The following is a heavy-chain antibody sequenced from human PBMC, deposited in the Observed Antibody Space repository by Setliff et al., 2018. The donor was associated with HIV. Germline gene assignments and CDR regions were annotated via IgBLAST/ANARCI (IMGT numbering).Heavy chain of an antibody. CDR1: GYSFGDYW. CDR2: IFPSDSDT. Sequence: SLKISCRGFGYSFGDYWIGWVRQKPGQGLEWMGIIFPSDSDTRVNPSFQGQVTISADRSTYGAFLQWRSLKASDTGMYFCARHRVDTSMLVVKSPGAFDLWGQGTLVTVSS. J-gene: IGHJ3*01. D-gene: IGHD3-22*01. V-gene: IGHV5-51*01. CDR3: ARHRVDTSMLVVKSPGAFDL.